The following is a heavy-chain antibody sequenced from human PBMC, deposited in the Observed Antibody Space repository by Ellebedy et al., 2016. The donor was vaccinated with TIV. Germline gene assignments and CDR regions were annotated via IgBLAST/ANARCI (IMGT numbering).Heavy chain of an antibody. CDR2: VSYDGSNK. Sequence: PGGSLRLSCAASGFVFSSYAMHWVRQAPGKGPEWVAVVSYDGSNKYYADSVKGRFTISRDNSKNTLYLQMNSLRDDDMAVYYCARLPTVRIAREVGLFDAWGRGTLVTVSS. CDR3: ARLPTVRIAREVGLFDA. D-gene: IGHD6-13*01. CDR1: GFVFSSYA. J-gene: IGHJ5*02. V-gene: IGHV3-30-3*01.